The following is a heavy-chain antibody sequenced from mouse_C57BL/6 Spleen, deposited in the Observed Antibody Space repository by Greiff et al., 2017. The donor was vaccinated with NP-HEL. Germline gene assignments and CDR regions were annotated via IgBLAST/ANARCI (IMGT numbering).Heavy chain of an antibody. V-gene: IGHV5-9*01. J-gene: IGHJ2*01. D-gene: IGHD4-1*01. Sequence: EVQGVESGGGLVKPGGSLKLSCAASGFTFSSYTMSWVRQTPEKRLEWVATISGGGGNTYYPDSVKGRFTISRDNAKNTLYLQMSSLRSEDTALYYCARIAGTYYFDYWGQGTTLTVSS. CDR1: GFTFSSYT. CDR3: ARIAGTYYFDY. CDR2: ISGGGGNT.